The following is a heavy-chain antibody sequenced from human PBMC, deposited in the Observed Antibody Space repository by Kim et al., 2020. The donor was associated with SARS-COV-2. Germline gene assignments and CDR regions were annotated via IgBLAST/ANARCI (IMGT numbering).Heavy chain of an antibody. V-gene: IGHV1-2*06. J-gene: IGHJ6*02. D-gene: IGHD3-16*01. CDR3: ARSGLGGQFPATYYYGMDV. Sequence: ASVKVSCKASGYTFTGYYMHWVRQAPGQGLEWMGRINPNSGGTNYAQKFQGRVTMTRDTSISTAYMELSRLRSDDTAVYYCARSGLGGQFPATYYYGMDVWGQGTTVTVSS. CDR1: GYTFTGYY. CDR2: INPNSGGT.